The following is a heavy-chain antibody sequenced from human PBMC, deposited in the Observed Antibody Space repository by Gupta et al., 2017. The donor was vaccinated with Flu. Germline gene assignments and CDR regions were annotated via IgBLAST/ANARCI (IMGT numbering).Heavy chain of an antibody. CDR3: GKGGTFMLTFGGYGMDV. Sequence: VQLVDSGGGLVQPGGSLRFSCSASGFTFSSYAMHWVRQAPGKGLEHVSAISSNGGSTYYADSVKGRFAISRDNSKNTLYLQMSSLGAEDTAVYYCGKGGTFMLTFGGYGMDVWGQGTTVTVS. V-gene: IGHV3-64D*06. CDR1: GFTFSSYA. D-gene: IGHD3-16*01. J-gene: IGHJ6*02. CDR2: ISSNGGST.